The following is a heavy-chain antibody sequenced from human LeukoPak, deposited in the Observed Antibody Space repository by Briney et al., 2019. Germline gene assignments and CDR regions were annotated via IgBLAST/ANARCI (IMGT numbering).Heavy chain of an antibody. J-gene: IGHJ4*02. CDR2: IRYDGSDN. Sequence: GGSLRLSCAASGLTFSSYGLHWVRQAPGKGLEWVAFIRYDGSDNYYADSVKGRFTISRDNSKNTLYLQMNSLRAEDTAVYYCAEDKGPTYYFDYWGQGTLVTVSS. V-gene: IGHV3-30*02. CDR3: AEDKGPTYYFDY. CDR1: GLTFSSYG.